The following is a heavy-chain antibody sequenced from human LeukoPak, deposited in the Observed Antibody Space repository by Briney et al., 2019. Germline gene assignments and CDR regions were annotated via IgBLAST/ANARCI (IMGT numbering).Heavy chain of an antibody. J-gene: IGHJ4*02. CDR3: TRAQAFDF. CDR1: GFTVSSNY. Sequence: GGSLRLSCAASGFTVSSNYMSWVRQAPGKGLEWVSVMYIDGSTHYAESVKGRLTISRDNSKNTVFLQLTSLTAEDTAVYYCTRAQAFDFWGQGTLVTVSP. CDR2: MYIDGST. V-gene: IGHV3-66*01.